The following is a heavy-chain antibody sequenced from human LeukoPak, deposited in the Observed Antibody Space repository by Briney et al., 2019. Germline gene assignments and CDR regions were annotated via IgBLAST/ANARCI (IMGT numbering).Heavy chain of an antibody. Sequence: SVTVSFKASGDSLRSFALSWVRQAPGQGLEWMGGIIPVPNKPNYAQKFQGRVTISVDESTNTAFMELSSLTSEDTAVYYCAKGGPRLSHPVGFDLWGQGTLVTVSS. CDR1: GDSLRSFA. CDR2: IIPVPNKP. D-gene: IGHD3-16*02. CDR3: AKGGPRLSHPVGFDL. V-gene: IGHV1-69*01. J-gene: IGHJ5*02.